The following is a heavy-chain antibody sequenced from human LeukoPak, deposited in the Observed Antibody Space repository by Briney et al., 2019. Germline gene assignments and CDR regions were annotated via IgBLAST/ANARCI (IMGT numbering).Heavy chain of an antibody. CDR1: GGSISSYY. D-gene: IGHD3-16*01. Sequence: KSSKTLSLTCTVSGGSISSYYRSWIGQPPGKGLEWNGYIYYSGSNNYNPSFKSRVTISVDTSKDQFSLKLSSVTAADTAVYYCARTTWGVQGIYFDYWGQGTLVTVSS. J-gene: IGHJ4*02. CDR2: IYYSGSN. V-gene: IGHV4-59*01. CDR3: ARTTWGVQGIYFDY.